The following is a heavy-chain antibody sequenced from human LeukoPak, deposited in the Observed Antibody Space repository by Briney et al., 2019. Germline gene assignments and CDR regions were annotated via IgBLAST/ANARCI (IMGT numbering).Heavy chain of an antibody. D-gene: IGHD6-19*01. V-gene: IGHV3-30*16. Sequence: GRSLRLSCAASGFTFSSYAIHMFRQAPGKGPELVAVISYDGSNKYYADSVKGRFTISRDNSKNTLYLQMNSLRAEDTAVYYCARVGDSSGWPYFDYWGQGTLVTVSS. CDR1: GFTFSSYA. CDR2: ISYDGSNK. J-gene: IGHJ4*02. CDR3: ARVGDSSGWPYFDY.